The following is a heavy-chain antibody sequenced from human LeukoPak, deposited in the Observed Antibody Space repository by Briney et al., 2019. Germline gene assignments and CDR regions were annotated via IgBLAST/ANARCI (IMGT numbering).Heavy chain of an antibody. CDR2: IFHSGST. CDR3: ARLYEGKRPPDY. CDR1: GDSIFSTTYY. J-gene: IGHJ4*02. V-gene: IGHV4-39*01. D-gene: IGHD2-8*01. Sequence: SETLSLTCTVSGDSIFSTTYYWGWIRQPPGRGLEWVGSIFHSGSTYYNPSLRSRVTISVDTSKNQLSLRLRSVTAADTAVYYCARLYEGKRPPDYWGQGTLVTVSS.